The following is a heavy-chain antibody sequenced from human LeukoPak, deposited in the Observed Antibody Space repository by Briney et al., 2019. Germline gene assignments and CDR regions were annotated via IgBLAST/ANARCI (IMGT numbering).Heavy chain of an antibody. V-gene: IGHV3-48*04. CDR1: EFTFSSYS. CDR3: ARGYPSGYDTN. CDR2: ISSSSSTI. J-gene: IGHJ4*02. Sequence: GGSLRLSCAASEFTFSSYSMNWVRQAPGKGLEWVSYISSSSSTIYYADSVKGRFTISRDNAKNSLYLQMNSLRAEDTAVYYCARGYPSGYDTNWGQGTLVTVSS. D-gene: IGHD5-12*01.